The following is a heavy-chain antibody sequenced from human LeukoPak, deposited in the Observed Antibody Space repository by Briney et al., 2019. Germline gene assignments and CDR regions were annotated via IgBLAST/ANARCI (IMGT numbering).Heavy chain of an antibody. CDR1: GYTFTGYY. J-gene: IGHJ5*02. V-gene: IGHV1-2*02. CDR3: AIPYPYCSGGSCCSA. D-gene: IGHD2-15*01. CDR2: INPNSGGT. Sequence: APVKVSCKASGYTFTGYYMHWVRQAPGQGLEWMGWINPNSGGTNYAQKFQGRVTMTRDTSISAAYMELSRLRSDDTAVYYCAIPYPYCSGGSCCSAWGQGTLVTVSS.